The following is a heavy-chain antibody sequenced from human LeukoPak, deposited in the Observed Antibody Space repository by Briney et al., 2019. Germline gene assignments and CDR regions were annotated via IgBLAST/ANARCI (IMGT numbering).Heavy chain of an antibody. CDR2: IIPILGIA. Sequence: SVKVSCKASGGTFSSYAISWVRQAPGQGLEWMGRIIPILGIANYAQKFQGRVTMTRDTSISTAYMELSRLRSDDTAVYYCARDLIAAAGTPSFDYWGQGTLVTVSS. J-gene: IGHJ4*02. D-gene: IGHD6-13*01. CDR3: ARDLIAAAGTPSFDY. V-gene: IGHV1-69*04. CDR1: GGTFSSYA.